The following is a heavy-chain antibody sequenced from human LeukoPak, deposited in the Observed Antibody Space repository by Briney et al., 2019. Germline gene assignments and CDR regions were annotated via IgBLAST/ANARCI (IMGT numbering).Heavy chain of an antibody. CDR2: IRSKAYGGTT. CDR3: TSANYYGSGSYWY. J-gene: IGHJ4*02. D-gene: IGHD3-10*01. Sequence: PGGSLRLSCTASGFTFGDYAMSWVRQAPGKGLEWVGFIRSKAYGGTTEYAASVKGRFTIPRDDSKSIAYLQMNSLKTEDTAVYYCTSANYYGSGSYWYWGQGTLVTVSS. V-gene: IGHV3-49*04. CDR1: GFTFGDYA.